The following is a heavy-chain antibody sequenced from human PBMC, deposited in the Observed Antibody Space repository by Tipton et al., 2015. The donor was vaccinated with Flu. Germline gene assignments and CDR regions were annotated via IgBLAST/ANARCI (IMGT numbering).Heavy chain of an antibody. J-gene: IGHJ6*02. D-gene: IGHD3-10*01. CDR1: GGPITSGADY. CDR3: ARDQGFGGGLTYDYYAVGV. Sequence: TLSLTCTVSGGPITSGADYWSWIRQHPGKGLEWIGCIYYSGSTYYNPSLQSRVTISVDTSKNQFSLKMNSVTAADTAVYYCARDQGFGGGLTYDYYAVGVWGQGTTVTVSS. CDR2: IYYSGST. V-gene: IGHV4-31*03.